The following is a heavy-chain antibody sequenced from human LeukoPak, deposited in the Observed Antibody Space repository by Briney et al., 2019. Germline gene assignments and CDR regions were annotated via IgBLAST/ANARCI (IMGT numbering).Heavy chain of an antibody. CDR3: AIQPWGSGNNWYFDL. J-gene: IGHJ2*01. V-gene: IGHV1-2*02. D-gene: IGHD7-27*01. CDR1: GYTFTAYY. Sequence: AASVKVSCKASGYTFTAYYIHWVRQAPGQGLEWMGWISPNSGGTDYAQKFLGRVTMTRDTSISTAYMELSSLTSDDTAVYYCAIQPWGSGNNWYFDLWGRGTLVTVSS. CDR2: ISPNSGGT.